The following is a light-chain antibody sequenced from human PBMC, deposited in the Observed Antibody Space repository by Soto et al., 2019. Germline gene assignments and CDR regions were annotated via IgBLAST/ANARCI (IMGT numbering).Light chain of an antibody. CDR1: QGISSY. Sequence: IQMTQSPSSLSASVGDRVTITCRASQGISSYLAWYQQKPGKAPKLLIYAASTLQSGVPSRFSGSGSGTDFTLTISCLQSEDFATYYCQQYYSYPQTFGQGTKLEIK. J-gene: IGKJ2*01. CDR2: AAS. CDR3: QQYYSYPQT. V-gene: IGKV1-8*01.